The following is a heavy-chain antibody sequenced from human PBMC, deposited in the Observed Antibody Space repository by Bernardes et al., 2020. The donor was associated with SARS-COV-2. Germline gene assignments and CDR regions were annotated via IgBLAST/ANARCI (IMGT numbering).Heavy chain of an antibody. CDR3: VRDMYGSNDH. Sequence: GGSLRLSCAASGFTFGIDWMHWVRQAPGTGLAWVARMNWDGTTLDHAESVRGRFSISRDNVKNILYLQMHSLRADDSALYFCVRDMYGSNDHWVQGTLVTVSS. J-gene: IGHJ4*02. V-gene: IGHV3-74*01. CDR1: GFTFGIDW. D-gene: IGHD3-10*02. CDR2: MNWDGTTL.